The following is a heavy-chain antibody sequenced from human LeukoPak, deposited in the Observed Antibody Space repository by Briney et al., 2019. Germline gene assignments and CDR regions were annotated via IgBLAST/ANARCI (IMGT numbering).Heavy chain of an antibody. CDR2: ISSSRSYL. CDR1: GFTFSSYT. CDR3: ARDHCSSTSCFPSGTNYFDS. J-gene: IGHJ4*02. V-gene: IGHV3-21*01. Sequence: PGGSLRLSCAASGFTFSSYTMNWVRQAPGKGLEWVSSISSSRSYLYNADSVKGRFTISRDNAKNSLYLQMNSLRAEDTAVYYCARDHCSSTSCFPSGTNYFDSWGQGTPVTVSS. D-gene: IGHD2-2*01.